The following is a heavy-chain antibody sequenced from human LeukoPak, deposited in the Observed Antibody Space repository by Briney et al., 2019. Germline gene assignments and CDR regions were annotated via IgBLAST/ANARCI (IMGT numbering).Heavy chain of an antibody. CDR1: GFTFSSYG. Sequence: GGSLRLSCAASGFTFSSYGMHWVRQAPGKGLEWVAVISYDGSNKYYADSVKGRFTISRDNSKNTLYLQMNSLRAEDTAVYYCAKDGRYCSGGSCYYPNYYYYYYMDVWGKGTTVTVSS. D-gene: IGHD2-15*01. CDR2: ISYDGSNK. J-gene: IGHJ6*03. CDR3: AKDGRYCSGGSCYYPNYYYYYYMDV. V-gene: IGHV3-30*18.